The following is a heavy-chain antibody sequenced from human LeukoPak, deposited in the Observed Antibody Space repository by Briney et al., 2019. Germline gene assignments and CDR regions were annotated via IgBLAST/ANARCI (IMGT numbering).Heavy chain of an antibody. J-gene: IGHJ4*02. CDR3: AKESCSSRCNFDY. D-gene: IGHD2-2*01. V-gene: IGHV3-23*01. CDR1: GFTFSSYA. CDR2: IDTSGGHT. Sequence: GGSLRLSYAASGFTFSSYAMSWVRQAPGKGLEWVLAIDTSGGHTYYADSVKGRFTISRDNSENTLYLQMNSLRAEDTAVYYCAKESCSSRCNFDYWGQGTLVTVSS.